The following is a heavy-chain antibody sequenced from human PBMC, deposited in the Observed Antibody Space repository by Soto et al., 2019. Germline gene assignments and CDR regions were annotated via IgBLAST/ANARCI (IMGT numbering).Heavy chain of an antibody. J-gene: IGHJ6*02. CDR2: ISGSSSVI. V-gene: IGHV3-48*03. CDR1: GFSFSKFE. D-gene: IGHD3-9*01. Sequence: PGGSLRLSCSASGFSFSKFEMNWVRQAPGKGLEWLSYISGSSSVIHYADSVKGRFTISRDNDKNSVYLQMDSLRAEDTALYYCAREGCTSNYCFSTYFSYGMDVWGQGTTVTVSS. CDR3: AREGCTSNYCFSTYFSYGMDV.